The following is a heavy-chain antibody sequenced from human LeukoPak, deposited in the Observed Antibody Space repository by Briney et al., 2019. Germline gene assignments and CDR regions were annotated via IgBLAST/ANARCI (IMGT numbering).Heavy chain of an antibody. CDR1: GFIFSNYW. J-gene: IGHJ5*02. V-gene: IGHV3-74*01. CDR3: ATARRQGYNLVDS. Sequence: GGSLRLFCAASGFIFSNYWMLWVRQAPGKGLVWVSRIKYDGSHTDYADSVKGRFTISRDNAKNTLFLQMNSLRAEDTAVYYCATARRQGYNLVDSWGQGTLVTVSS. D-gene: IGHD5-24*01. CDR2: IKYDGSHT.